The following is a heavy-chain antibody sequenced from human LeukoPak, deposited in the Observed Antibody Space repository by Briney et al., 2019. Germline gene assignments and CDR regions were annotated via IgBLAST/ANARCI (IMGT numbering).Heavy chain of an antibody. V-gene: IGHV1-69*04. D-gene: IGHD4-23*01. CDR2: IIPMLDIT. J-gene: IGHJ3*02. CDR3: AREYAGGNSFHVIFHI. CDR1: GDSFSSYP. Sequence: SVKVPCKASGDSFSSYPISWVRLAPGQGLEWMGRIIPMLDITDYAQKFQDRITITADKSTTTAYMELSSLRSEDTAVYYCAREYAGGNSFHVIFHIWGQGTMVSVSS.